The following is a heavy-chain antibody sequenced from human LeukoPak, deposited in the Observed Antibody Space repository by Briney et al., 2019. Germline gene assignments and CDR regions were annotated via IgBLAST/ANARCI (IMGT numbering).Heavy chain of an antibody. V-gene: IGHV4-30-4*01. CDR2: IYYSGST. CDR1: GGSISSGDYY. Sequence: NPSETLSLTCTVSGGSISSGDYYWSWIRQPPGKGLEWIGYIYYSGSTYYNPSLKSRVTISVDTSKNQFSLNLNSVTAADTAVYYCARDVSEWFDPWGQGTLVTVSS. J-gene: IGHJ5*02. CDR3: ARDVSEWFDP.